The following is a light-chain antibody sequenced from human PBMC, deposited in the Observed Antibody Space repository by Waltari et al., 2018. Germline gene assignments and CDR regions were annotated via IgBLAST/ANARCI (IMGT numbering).Light chain of an antibody. Sequence: EIVLTQSPRTLSWSPGDSATLSCPATQSVRRSLAWYQQNPGQAPRLLIYDASKRATGIPERFSGGGSGTDFSLTISRLEPEDFAVYYCQMYVRLPVTFGQGTKVEIK. CDR1: QSVRRS. J-gene: IGKJ1*01. CDR2: DAS. CDR3: QMYVRLPVT. V-gene: IGKV3-20*01.